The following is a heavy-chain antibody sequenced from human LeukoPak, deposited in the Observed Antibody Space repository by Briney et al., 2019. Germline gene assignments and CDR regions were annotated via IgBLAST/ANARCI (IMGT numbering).Heavy chain of an antibody. CDR2: IIPILGIA. V-gene: IGHV1-69*04. D-gene: IGHD1-26*01. Sequence: SVKVSCKASGGTFSSYAISWVRQALGQGLEWMGRIIPILGIANYAQKFQGRVTITADKSTSTAYMELSSLRSEDTAVYYCARHVGATRDLDPWGQGTLVTVSS. J-gene: IGHJ5*02. CDR1: GGTFSSYA. CDR3: ARHVGATRDLDP.